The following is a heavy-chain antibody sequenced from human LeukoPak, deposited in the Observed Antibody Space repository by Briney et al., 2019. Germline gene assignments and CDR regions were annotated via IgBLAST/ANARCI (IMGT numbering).Heavy chain of an antibody. V-gene: IGHV3-66*01. CDR2: IYSGGST. J-gene: IGHJ4*02. CDR3: ASGEGYSYGFDY. CDR1: GFTVSSNY. Sequence: GGSLRLSCAASGFTVSSNYMSWVRQAPGKGLEWVSVIYSGGSTYYADSVKGRFTTSRDNSKNTLYLQTNSLRAEDTAVYYCASGEGYSYGFDYWGQGTLVTVSS. D-gene: IGHD5-18*01.